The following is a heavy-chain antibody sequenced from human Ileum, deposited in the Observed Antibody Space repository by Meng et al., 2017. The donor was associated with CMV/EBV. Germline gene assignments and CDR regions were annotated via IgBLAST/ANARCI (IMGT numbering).Heavy chain of an antibody. CDR1: GGSISSSNW. CDR3: AREGVGATGDY. CDR2: IRHSEGS. D-gene: IGHD1-26*01. Sequence: CAVSGGSISSSNWWSWVRQRPGRGPEWIGGIRHSEGSNYSPSLKSRVTISIDKSKNQFSLKLGSVTAADTAIYYCAREGVGATGDYWGQGTLVTVSS. J-gene: IGHJ4*02. V-gene: IGHV4-4*02.